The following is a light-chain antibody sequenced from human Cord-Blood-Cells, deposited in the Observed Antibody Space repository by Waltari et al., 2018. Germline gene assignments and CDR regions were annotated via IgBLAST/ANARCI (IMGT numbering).Light chain of an antibody. CDR3: QQRSNWPT. Sequence: EIVLTQSTATLSLSPGERATLPCRASQSVSSYLAWYQQKPGQAPRLLIYDASNRATGIPARFSGSGSGTDFTLTISSLEPEDFAVYYCQQRSNWPTFGQGTKVEIK. V-gene: IGKV3-11*01. CDR1: QSVSSY. CDR2: DAS. J-gene: IGKJ1*01.